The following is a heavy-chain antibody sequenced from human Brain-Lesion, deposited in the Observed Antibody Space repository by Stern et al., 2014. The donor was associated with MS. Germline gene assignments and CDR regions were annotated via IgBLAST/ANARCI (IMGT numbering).Heavy chain of an antibody. CDR3: AYRRWGNGAWFGSWFRP. Sequence: QVTLKESGPTMVKPTQTLTLTCSLSGFSITTNGVGVGWIRQPQGKAPEWLAVIYWDGDIRDNTSPKNRLIINTETCTNQVGLTLTNRDPEDTGTYYCAYRRWGNGAWFGSWFRPWGQGILVTVSS. V-gene: IGHV2-5*02. CDR2: IYWDGDI. J-gene: IGHJ5*02. CDR1: GFSITTNGVG. D-gene: IGHD3-10*01.